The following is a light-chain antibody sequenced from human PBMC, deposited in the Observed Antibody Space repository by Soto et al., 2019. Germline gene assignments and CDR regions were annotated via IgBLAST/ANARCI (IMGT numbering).Light chain of an antibody. CDR3: QSWGTGIHYV. CDR1: SGHSSYA. V-gene: IGLV4-69*01. J-gene: IGLJ1*01. Sequence: QSVLTQSPSASASLGASVKITCTLSSGHSSYAIASHQQQPEKGPRYLMKLNSDGSHSKGDGIPDRFSGSSSGAERYLTISSLQSEDEADYYWQSWGTGIHYVFGTGTKLTVL. CDR2: LNSDGSH.